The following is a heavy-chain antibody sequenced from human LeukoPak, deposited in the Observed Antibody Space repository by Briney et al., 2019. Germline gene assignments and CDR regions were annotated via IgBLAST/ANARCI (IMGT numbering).Heavy chain of an antibody. CDR1: GFTFNRFG. CDR3: TTDSYYYDSSGYSELGDRDY. V-gene: IGHV3-33*01. D-gene: IGHD3-22*01. Sequence: GGSLRLSCATSGFTFNRFGMHWVRQAPGKGLEWVAVIWYDGSNKDYADSVKGRFTISRDNSKNTLYLQMSGLRAEDTAVYYCTTDSYYYDSSGYSELGDRDYWGQGTLVTVSS. J-gene: IGHJ4*02. CDR2: IWYDGSNK.